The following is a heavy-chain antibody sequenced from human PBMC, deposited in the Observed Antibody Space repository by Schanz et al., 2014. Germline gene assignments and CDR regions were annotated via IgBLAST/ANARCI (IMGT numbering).Heavy chain of an antibody. V-gene: IGHV3-30*02. CDR3: ARVRYDILTDYYTEYYFDS. J-gene: IGHJ4*02. CDR2: IHYDGSRT. Sequence: QVHLVESGGGVVQPGGSLRLSCAASGFIFRTYGMHWVRQAPGKGLEWVAFIHYDGSRTYYTASLKGRVTISRDNSQNMVYVEMNSLRVEDTAVYYCARVRYDILTDYYTEYYFDSWGQGTLVAVSS. CDR1: GFIFRTYG. D-gene: IGHD3-9*01.